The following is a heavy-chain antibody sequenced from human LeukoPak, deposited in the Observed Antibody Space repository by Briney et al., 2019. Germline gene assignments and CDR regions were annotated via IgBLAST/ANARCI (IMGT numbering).Heavy chain of an antibody. CDR2: MNPNSGNT. CDR1: GYTFTSDD. D-gene: IGHD3-22*01. Sequence: ASVKVSCKXSGYTFTSDDINWVRQATGQGLEWMGWMNPNSGNTGYAQKFQGRVTITRNTSISTAYMELSSLRSEDTAVYYCAREEHYDSSGYWFDPWGQGTLVTVSS. J-gene: IGHJ5*02. CDR3: AREEHYDSSGYWFDP. V-gene: IGHV1-8*03.